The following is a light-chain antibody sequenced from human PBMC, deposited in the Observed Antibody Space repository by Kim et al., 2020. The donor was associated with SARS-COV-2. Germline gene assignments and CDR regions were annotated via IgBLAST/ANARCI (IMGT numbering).Light chain of an antibody. CDR3: QQYDSYPRT. Sequence: DIQMTQSPSSLSASVGDTVTITCRASQGISSWLAWYQQKPEKAPKCLLYAASSLQSGVPSRFSGSGSGIEFTLTISSLQPEDFATYYCQQYDSYPRTFGPGTRVDIK. J-gene: IGKJ1*01. CDR2: AAS. CDR1: QGISSW. V-gene: IGKV1D-16*01.